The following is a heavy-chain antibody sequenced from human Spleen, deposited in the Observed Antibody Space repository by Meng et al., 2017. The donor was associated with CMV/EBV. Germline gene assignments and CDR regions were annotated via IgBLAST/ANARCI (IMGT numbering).Heavy chain of an antibody. V-gene: IGHV1-2*02. Sequence: SGYYRQWVRTAHGQGIEWMGWINPNSGGTNYAQKFKGRVTMTRDTSISTAYMELSRLRSDDTAVYYCARAPRGYCSGGSCYYFDYWGQGTLVTVSS. CDR1: SGYY. J-gene: IGHJ4*02. D-gene: IGHD2-15*01. CDR2: INPNSGGT. CDR3: ARAPRGYCSGGSCYYFDY.